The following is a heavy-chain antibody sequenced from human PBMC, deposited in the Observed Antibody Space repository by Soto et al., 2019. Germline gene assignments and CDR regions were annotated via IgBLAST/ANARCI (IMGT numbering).Heavy chain of an antibody. D-gene: IGHD3-10*01. CDR2: INHSGST. CDR3: ARFPYYYGSGSYYSYYYYGMDV. V-gene: IGHV4-34*01. Sequence: ASETLSLTCAVYGGSFSGYYWSWIRQPPGKGLEWIGEINHSGSTNYNPSLKSRVTISVDTSKDQFSLKLSSVTAADTAVYYCARFPYYYGSGSYYSYYYYGMDVWGQGTTVTVYS. CDR1: GGSFSGYY. J-gene: IGHJ6*02.